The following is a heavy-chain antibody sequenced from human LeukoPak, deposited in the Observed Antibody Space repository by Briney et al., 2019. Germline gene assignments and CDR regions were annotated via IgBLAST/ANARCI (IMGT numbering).Heavy chain of an antibody. V-gene: IGHV3-15*01. D-gene: IGHD2-2*01. Sequence: GGSLRLSCAASGFTFSNAWMSWVRQAPGKGLEWVGRIKSKTDGGTTDYAAPVKGRFTISRDDSKNTLYLQMNSLKTEDTAVYYCTTEIGYCSSTSCYHFDYWGQGTLVTVSS. CDR3: TTEIGYCSSTSCYHFDY. CDR2: IKSKTDGGTT. J-gene: IGHJ4*02. CDR1: GFTFSNAW.